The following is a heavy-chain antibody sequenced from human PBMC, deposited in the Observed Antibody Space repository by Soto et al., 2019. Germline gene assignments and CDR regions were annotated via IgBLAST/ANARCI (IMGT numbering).Heavy chain of an antibody. CDR3: ARDLSLDV. J-gene: IGHJ6*02. CDR1: GGSVSSGSYY. Sequence: SETLSLTCTVSGGSVSSGSYYWSWIRQPPGKGLEWIGYIYYSGSTNYNPSLKSRVTISVDTSKNQFSLKLSSVTAADTAVYYCARDLSLDVWGQGTTVTVSS. V-gene: IGHV4-61*01. CDR2: IYYSGST. D-gene: IGHD1-26*01.